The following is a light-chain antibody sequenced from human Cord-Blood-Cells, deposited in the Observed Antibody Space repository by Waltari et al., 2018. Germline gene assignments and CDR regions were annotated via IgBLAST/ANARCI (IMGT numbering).Light chain of an antibody. CDR3: SSYTSSSTLAV. V-gene: IGLV2-14*03. CDR1: SSDVGGHNY. J-gene: IGLJ1*01. Sequence: QSALTQPASLPGSPGQSTTISCTGTSSDVGGHNYAPSYQHHPGKAPKLMIYDVSNRPSGVSNRFSGSKSGNTASLTISGLQAEDEADYYCSSYTSSSTLAVFGTGTKVTVL. CDR2: DVS.